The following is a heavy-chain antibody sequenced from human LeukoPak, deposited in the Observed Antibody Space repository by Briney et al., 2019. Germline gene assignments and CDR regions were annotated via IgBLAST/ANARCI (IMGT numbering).Heavy chain of an antibody. D-gene: IGHD4-17*01. J-gene: IGHJ4*02. CDR3: ARDRDYGNFDY. CDR2: ISSSGRRI. V-gene: IGHV3-48*03. CDR1: GFIFTGYE. Sequence: GGSLRLSCEASGFIFTGYEMNWVRQAPGKGLEWISFISSSGRRIYYADSVKGRFTISRDNAKNSLYLQMNSLRAEYTAVYYCARDRDYGNFDYWGQGTLVTVSS.